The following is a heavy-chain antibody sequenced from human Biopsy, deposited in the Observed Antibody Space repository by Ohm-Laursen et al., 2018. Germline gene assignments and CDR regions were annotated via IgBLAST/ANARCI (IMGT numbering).Heavy chain of an antibody. CDR3: VRGVDYYDPYHYYALDV. Sequence: SETLSLTWTVSGESFNGYYWSWIRQTPGKGLEWIGEINHSGRTNYNPSLKSRVTISVDTSKNQFSLKVRSVTAADTAVYYCVRGVDYYDPYHYYALDVWGQGTTVTVSS. CDR1: GESFNGYY. D-gene: IGHD3-22*01. CDR2: INHSGRT. J-gene: IGHJ6*02. V-gene: IGHV4-34*01.